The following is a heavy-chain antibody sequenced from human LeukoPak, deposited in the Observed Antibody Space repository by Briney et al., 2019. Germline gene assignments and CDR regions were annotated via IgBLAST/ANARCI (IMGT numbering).Heavy chain of an antibody. J-gene: IGHJ4*02. CDR3: AKGRGRGSEIEFDY. Sequence: PGGSLRLSCAASGFTFSGYGMHWVRQAPGKGLEWVAGISYDGTNKYYVDSVKGRFTISRDNSKNTLYLQMNSLRAEDTAVYYCAKGRGRGSEIEFDYWGQGTLVTVSS. D-gene: IGHD1-1*01. CDR2: ISYDGTNK. V-gene: IGHV3-30*18. CDR1: GFTFSGYG.